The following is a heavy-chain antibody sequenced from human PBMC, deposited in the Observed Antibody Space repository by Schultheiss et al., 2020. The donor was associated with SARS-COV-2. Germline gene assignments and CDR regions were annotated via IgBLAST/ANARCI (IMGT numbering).Heavy chain of an antibody. Sequence: SETLSLTCTVSCCSLSSYYLGWIRQPPGKGLEWIGYIYYSGSTNYNPSLKSRVTISVDTSKNQFSLKLSSVTAADTAVYYCAFNDFWSGYRYYYYGMDVWGQGTTVTVSS. CDR3: AFNDFWSGYRYYYYGMDV. CDR1: CCSLSSYY. V-gene: IGHV4-59*08. D-gene: IGHD3-3*01. CDR2: IYYSGST. J-gene: IGHJ6*02.